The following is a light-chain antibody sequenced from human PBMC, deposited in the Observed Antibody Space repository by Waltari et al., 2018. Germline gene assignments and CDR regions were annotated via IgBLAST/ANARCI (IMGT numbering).Light chain of an antibody. CDR1: SGHSTYA. V-gene: IGLV4-69*02. Sequence: QLVLTQSPSASASLGASVKLTCTLSSGHSTYAIAWHQQQPGKGPRYLMKVDSNGGHFKGDGIPDRFSGSSSATERYLTISSLQADDEADYYCQTWVTGIRVVFGGGTKLTVL. CDR2: VDSNGGH. J-gene: IGLJ2*01. CDR3: QTWVTGIRVV.